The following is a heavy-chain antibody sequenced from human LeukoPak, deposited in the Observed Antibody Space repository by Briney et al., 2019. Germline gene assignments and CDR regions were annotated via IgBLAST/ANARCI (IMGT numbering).Heavy chain of an antibody. Sequence: SPTLSLTCTVTGGYISSSSYYWGWIRQPPGKGLEWIGTSYYSGNSYFNPCLRSRVTISGDAFKNQLSLKPDSGTAAGTVVYYCARDYSGAGTVGATSGYWGQGTLVTVSS. CDR3: ARDYSGAGTVGATSGY. D-gene: IGHD1-26*01. J-gene: IGHJ4*02. CDR1: GGYISSSSYY. V-gene: IGHV4-39*02. CDR2: SYYSGNS.